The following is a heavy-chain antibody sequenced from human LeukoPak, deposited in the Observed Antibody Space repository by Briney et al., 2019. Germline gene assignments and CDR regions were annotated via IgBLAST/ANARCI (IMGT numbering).Heavy chain of an antibody. Sequence: QPGGSLRLSCAASGFTVSSNYMSWVRQAPGKGLEWVSVIYSGGSTYYADSVKGRFTISRDNSKNTLYLQMNSLRAEDTAVYYCARRGDYGDYKYFQHWGQGTLVTVSS. CDR3: ARRGDYGDYKYFQH. CDR2: IYSGGST. D-gene: IGHD4-17*01. CDR1: GFTVSSNY. J-gene: IGHJ1*01. V-gene: IGHV3-66*04.